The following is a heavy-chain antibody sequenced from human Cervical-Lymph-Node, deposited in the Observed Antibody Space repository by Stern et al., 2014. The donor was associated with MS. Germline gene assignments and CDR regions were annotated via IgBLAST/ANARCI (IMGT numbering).Heavy chain of an antibody. J-gene: IGHJ6*02. CDR1: GFRLRNSG. CDR2: MSFVGGNK. Sequence: VQLVESGGGVVQPGRSLTLSCAASGFRLRNSGMHWVRQAPGKGLEWVAVMSFVGGNKKYGASVQRRFSTSSEMANSMLVCPMNSLRPEDTAVYYCMGVGDAMHVWGQGTTVIVSS. V-gene: IGHV3-30*03. CDR3: MGVGDAMHV.